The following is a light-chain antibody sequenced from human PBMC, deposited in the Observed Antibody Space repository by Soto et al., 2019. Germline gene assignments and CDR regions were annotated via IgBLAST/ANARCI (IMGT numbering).Light chain of an antibody. CDR2: YDS. V-gene: IGLV3-21*04. J-gene: IGLJ3*02. CDR1: NIGSKG. CDR3: QVWDSSSDHWV. Sequence: SSELTQPPSVSVAPGKTARITCGGNNIGSKGVHWYQQKPGQAPVLVIYYDSDRPSGIPERFSGSNSGNTATLTISRVEAGDEADYYCQVWDSSSDHWVFGGGTKLTVL.